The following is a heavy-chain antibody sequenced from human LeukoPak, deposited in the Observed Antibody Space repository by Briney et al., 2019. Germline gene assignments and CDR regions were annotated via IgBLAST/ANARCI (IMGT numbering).Heavy chain of an antibody. D-gene: IGHD3-22*01. V-gene: IGHV3-48*01. CDR2: ISSSSSTI. J-gene: IGHJ4*02. Sequence: GGSLRLSCAASGFTFSSYSMNWVRQAPGKGVEWVSYISSSSSTIYYADSVKGRFTISRDNAKNSLYLQMNSLRAEDTAVYYCARPKYYDSSGYPWDFDYWGQGTLVTVSS. CDR1: GFTFSSYS. CDR3: ARPKYYDSSGYPWDFDY.